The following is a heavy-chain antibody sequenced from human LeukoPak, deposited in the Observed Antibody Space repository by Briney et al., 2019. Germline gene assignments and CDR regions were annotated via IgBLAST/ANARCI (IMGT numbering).Heavy chain of an antibody. J-gene: IGHJ5*02. CDR3: TKAPLEVVITVWFDP. D-gene: IGHD3-22*01. CDR1: GFTFSSYA. Sequence: GGSLRLSCAASGFTFSSYAMTWVRQAPGKGLEWVSAISGSGGSTYCADSVKGRFTISRDNSKNTLYLQMNSLRAEDTAVYYCTKAPLEVVITVWFDPWGQGTLVTVSS. CDR2: ISGSGGST. V-gene: IGHV3-23*01.